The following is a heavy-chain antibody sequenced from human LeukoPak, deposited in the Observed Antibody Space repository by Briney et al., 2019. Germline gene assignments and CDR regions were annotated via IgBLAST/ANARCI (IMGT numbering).Heavy chain of an antibody. D-gene: IGHD3-10*01. CDR1: GGSISSYY. J-gene: IGHJ5*02. CDR2: IYYSGST. V-gene: IGHV4-59*08. CDR3: ARHNSVWSHWFDP. Sequence: SETLSLTCTVSGGSISSYYWSWIRQPPGKGLEWIGYIYYSGSTNYNPSLKSRVTISVDTSKNQFSLKLSSATAADTAVYYCARHNSVWSHWFDPWGQGTLVTVSS.